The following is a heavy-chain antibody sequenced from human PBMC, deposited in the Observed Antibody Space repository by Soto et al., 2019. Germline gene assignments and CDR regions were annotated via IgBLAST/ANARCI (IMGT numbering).Heavy chain of an antibody. CDR2: ISGSGDYT. V-gene: IGHV3-23*01. D-gene: IGHD4-17*01. Sequence: EVQLLESGGGLVQPGGSLRLSCAASGFTFSTSGMSWVRQAPGKGLEWVSSISGSGDYTNYADSVKGRFTISRDNSKNTLYLQITSLTAEDRAVYYCANHGGFDIWGQGTRVAVSS. CDR3: ANHGGFDI. CDR1: GFTFSTSG. J-gene: IGHJ3*02.